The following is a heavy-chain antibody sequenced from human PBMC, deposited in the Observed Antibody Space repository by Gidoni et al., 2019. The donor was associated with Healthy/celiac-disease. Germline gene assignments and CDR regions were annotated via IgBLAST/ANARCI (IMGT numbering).Heavy chain of an antibody. D-gene: IGHD3-16*02. CDR2: ISSSSSYI. V-gene: IGHV3-21*01. CDR1: GFPFSSYS. Sequence: EVQLVASGGGLVKPGGSLSLSCAASGFPFSSYSLNWVRQAPGKGLEWVSSISSSSSYIYYADSVKGRFTISRDTAKNSLFLQMNSLRAEDTAVYYCARELMITFGGVISKADFDYWGQGTLVTVSS. J-gene: IGHJ4*02. CDR3: ARELMITFGGVISKADFDY.